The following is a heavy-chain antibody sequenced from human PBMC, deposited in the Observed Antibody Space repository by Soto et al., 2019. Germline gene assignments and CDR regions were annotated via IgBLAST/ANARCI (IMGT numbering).Heavy chain of an antibody. J-gene: IGHJ4*02. Sequence: QVQLQESGPGLVKPSQTLSLTCTVSGGSISSGGYYWSWIRQHPGKGLEWIGYIYYSGSTYYNPSLKSRLTLSVDTSKNQFSLTLSSVTAADTAVYYCARGVTMVRGVIHTPYFDYWGQGTLVTVSS. CDR3: ARGVTMVRGVIHTPYFDY. CDR1: GGSISSGGYY. D-gene: IGHD3-10*01. V-gene: IGHV4-31*03. CDR2: IYYSGST.